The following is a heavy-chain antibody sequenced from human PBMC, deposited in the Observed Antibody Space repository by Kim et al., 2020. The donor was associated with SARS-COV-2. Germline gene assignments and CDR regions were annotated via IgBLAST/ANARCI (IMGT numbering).Heavy chain of an antibody. J-gene: IGHJ4*02. D-gene: IGHD3-16*01. Sequence: GGSLRLSCTASGFTFGDYAMSWVRQAPGKGLEWVGVIRSKAYGGSTEYAASVKGRFTISRDDSKSIDYLQMNSLKTEDTAVYYCTRDLGGKSYWGQGTLGTVSS. CDR2: IRSKAYGGST. CDR1: GFTFGDYA. CDR3: TRDLGGKSY. V-gene: IGHV3-49*04.